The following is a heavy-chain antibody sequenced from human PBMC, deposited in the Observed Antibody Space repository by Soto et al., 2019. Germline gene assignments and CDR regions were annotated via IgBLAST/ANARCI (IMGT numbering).Heavy chain of an antibody. Sequence: QVQLVESGGGVVQPGRSLRLSCAASGFTFSSYGMHWVRQAPGKGLEWVAVIWYDGSNKYYADSVKGRFTITRDNSKNPLYLQMNSLRAEDTAVYYCAREPPCSSTSCQPFDYWGQGTLVTVSS. CDR2: IWYDGSNK. CDR1: GFTFSSYG. CDR3: AREPPCSSTSCQPFDY. J-gene: IGHJ4*02. D-gene: IGHD2-2*01. V-gene: IGHV3-33*01.